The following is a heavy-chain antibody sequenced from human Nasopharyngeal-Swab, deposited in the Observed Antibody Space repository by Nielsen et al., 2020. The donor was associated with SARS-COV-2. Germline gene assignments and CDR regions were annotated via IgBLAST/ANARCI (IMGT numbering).Heavy chain of an antibody. V-gene: IGHV3-33*01. CDR1: GFTFSSYG. CDR2: IWYDGSNK. CDR3: ARDGCSSTSCYGAMYYYYYMDV. D-gene: IGHD2-2*01. Sequence: GESLKISCAASGFTFSSYGMHWVRQAPGQGLEWVAVIWYDGSNKYYADSVKGRFTISRDNSKNTLYLQMNSLRAEDTAVYYCARDGCSSTSCYGAMYYYYYMDVWGKGTTVTVSS. J-gene: IGHJ6*03.